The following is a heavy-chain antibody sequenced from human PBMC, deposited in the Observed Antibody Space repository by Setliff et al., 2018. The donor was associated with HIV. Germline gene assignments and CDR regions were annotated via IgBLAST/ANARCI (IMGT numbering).Heavy chain of an antibody. CDR1: GGPVSSHY. V-gene: IGHV4-59*02. D-gene: IGHD6-13*01. J-gene: IGHJ4*02. CDR2: IYYSGST. CDR3: ARGDQSSSWYIY. Sequence: PSETLSLTCTVSGGPVSSHYWSWIRQPPGKGLEWIGYIYYSGSTNYNPSLKSRVTISVDTSKNQFSLKLSSVTAADTAVYYCARGDQSSSWYIYWGQGTLVTVS.